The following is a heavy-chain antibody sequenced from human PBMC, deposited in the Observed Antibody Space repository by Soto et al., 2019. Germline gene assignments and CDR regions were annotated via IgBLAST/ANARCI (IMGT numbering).Heavy chain of an antibody. D-gene: IGHD3-3*01. V-gene: IGHV4-59*01. J-gene: IGHJ6*03. Sequence: SSETLSLTCTVSGGSISSYYWSWIRQPPGKGLEWIGYIYYSGSTNYNPSLKSRVTISVDTSKNQFSLKLSSVTAADTAVYYCARVRSGYYLYYYYYMDVWGKGTTVTVSS. CDR1: GGSISSYY. CDR2: IYYSGST. CDR3: ARVRSGYYLYYYYYMDV.